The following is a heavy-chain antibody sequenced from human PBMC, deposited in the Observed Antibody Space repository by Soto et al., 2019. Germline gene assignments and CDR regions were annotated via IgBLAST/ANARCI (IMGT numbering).Heavy chain of an antibody. V-gene: IGHV4-59*01. CDR1: GGSISSYY. CDR2: IYYSGST. Sequence: SETLSLTCTVSGGSISSYYWSWIRQPPGKGLEWIGYIYYSGSTNYNPSLKSRVTISVDTSKNQFSLKLSSVTAADTAVYYCARGDSTTHGDSFDIWGQGTMVTVSS. J-gene: IGHJ3*02. CDR3: ARGDSTTHGDSFDI. D-gene: IGHD6-13*01.